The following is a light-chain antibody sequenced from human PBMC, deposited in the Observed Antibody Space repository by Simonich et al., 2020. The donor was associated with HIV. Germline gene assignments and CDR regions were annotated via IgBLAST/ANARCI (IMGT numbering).Light chain of an antibody. CDR2: DAS. Sequence: EVVLTQSPATLSLSPGERATLSCRASQSVSSYLAWYQQKPGPAPRHLIYDASNRATGIPARFSGSGSGTDFTLTISSLEPEDFAVYYCQQRSNYPITFGQGTRLEIK. CDR3: QQRSNYPIT. CDR1: QSVSSY. V-gene: IGKV3-11*01. J-gene: IGKJ5*01.